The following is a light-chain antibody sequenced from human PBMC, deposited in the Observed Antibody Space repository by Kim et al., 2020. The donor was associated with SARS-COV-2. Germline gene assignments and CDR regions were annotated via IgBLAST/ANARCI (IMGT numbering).Light chain of an antibody. Sequence: STGESATLSCRASQSVSSYLSWYQQKPGQAPRLLIYDASNRATGIPARFSGSGSGTDFTLTISSLEPEDFAVYYCQQRSNWPPLTFGGGTKVDIK. V-gene: IGKV3-11*01. CDR3: QQRSNWPPLT. CDR2: DAS. J-gene: IGKJ4*01. CDR1: QSVSSY.